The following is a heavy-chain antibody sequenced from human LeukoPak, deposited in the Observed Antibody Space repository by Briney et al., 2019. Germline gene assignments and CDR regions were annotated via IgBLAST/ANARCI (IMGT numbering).Heavy chain of an antibody. V-gene: IGHV1-46*01. J-gene: IGHJ4*02. Sequence: GASVKVSCKASGYTFTSYYMHWVRQAPGQGLEWMGIINPSGGSTSYAQKFQGRVTMTRDTSTSTVYMEVRSLRSDDTAVYYCARERESAVYLETCDYWGQGTLVTVSS. CDR2: INPSGGST. CDR1: GYTFTSYY. CDR3: ARERESAVYLETCDY. D-gene: IGHD1-20*01.